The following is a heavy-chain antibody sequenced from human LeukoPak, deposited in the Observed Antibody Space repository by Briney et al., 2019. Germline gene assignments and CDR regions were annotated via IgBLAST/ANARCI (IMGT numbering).Heavy chain of an antibody. CDR2: MNPKSGKT. D-gene: IGHD1-26*01. CDR1: LYIFPRYD. V-gene: IGHV1-8*03. J-gene: IGHJ5*02. Sequence: AAVTVSCMASLYIFPRYDINEVRPAPGQGREGMGWMNPKSGKTDYAQKLRGRVTITRNTSIKTAYMEMSRRRYEGTAMYFSSRATGPYSRSSGSFDPWGQGTLGTVSS. CDR3: SRATGPYSRSSGSFDP.